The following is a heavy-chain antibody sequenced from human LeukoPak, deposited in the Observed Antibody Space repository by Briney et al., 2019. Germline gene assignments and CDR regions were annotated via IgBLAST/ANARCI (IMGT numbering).Heavy chain of an antibody. V-gene: IGHV3-21*01. CDR3: ARDSPKYYDFWSGYPGDY. D-gene: IGHD3-3*01. J-gene: IGHJ4*02. Sequence: GGSLRLSCAAFGLTFSSYSMNWVRQAPGKGLEWVSSISSSSYIYYADSVKGRFTISRDNAKNSLYLQMNSLRAEDTAVYYCARDSPKYYDFWSGYPGDYWGQGTLVTVSS. CDR1: GLTFSSYS. CDR2: ISSSSYI.